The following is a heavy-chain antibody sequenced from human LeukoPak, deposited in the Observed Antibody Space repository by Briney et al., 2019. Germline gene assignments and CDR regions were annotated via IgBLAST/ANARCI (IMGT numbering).Heavy chain of an antibody. J-gene: IGHJ4*02. Sequence: PGGSLRLSCAASGWMHWVRQAPGKGLVWVSGINNDGTGTYYADSVKGRFTISRDNAKNTVYLQMNSLSAEDTAVYYCASVFYSWGQGFLVTVPS. CDR2: INNDGTGT. V-gene: IGHV3-74*01. CDR1: GW. CDR3: ASVFYS.